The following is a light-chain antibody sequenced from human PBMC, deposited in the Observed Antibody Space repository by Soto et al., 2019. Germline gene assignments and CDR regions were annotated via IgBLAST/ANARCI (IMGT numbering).Light chain of an antibody. CDR1: QTVLHSSNNKNF. CDR3: HQYYSAPYT. CDR2: WAS. J-gene: IGKJ2*01. V-gene: IGKV4-1*01. Sequence: SLGERATINCKSSQTVLHSSNNKNFLAWXQQKPGQPPKLLIYWASTRQSGVPDRFSGSGSGTDFTLTISSLQAEDVAVYYCHQYYSAPYTFGQGTKLEIK.